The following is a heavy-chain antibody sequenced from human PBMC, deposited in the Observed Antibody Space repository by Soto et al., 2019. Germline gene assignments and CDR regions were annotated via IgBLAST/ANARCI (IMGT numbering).Heavy chain of an antibody. J-gene: IGHJ4*02. D-gene: IGHD2-2*01. CDR3: ATDVPPGYFAY. CDR2: IDGSSFYK. CDR1: GFTFSTYS. Sequence: EVQLVESGGGLVKPGGSLRLSCEASGFTFSTYSMNWVRQAPGKGLEWVSSIDGSSFYKYYADSVKGRFTIFRDTSTLLLYLHMNSLRAAATAVYSCATDVPPGYFAYWGQGTLVTVSS. V-gene: IGHV3-21*01.